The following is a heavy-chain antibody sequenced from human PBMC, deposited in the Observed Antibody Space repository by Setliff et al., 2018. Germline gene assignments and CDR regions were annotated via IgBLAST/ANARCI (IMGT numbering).Heavy chain of an antibody. CDR3: ARQSWDYYYMDV. D-gene: IGHD7-27*01. Sequence: PSETLSLTCTVSGGSVSDSTYYWGWVRQPPGKGLEWLGYTSYSGTTHYNVALVNRLAISVDTSKNQFQFSLKVYLVTAADTAVYFCARQSWDYYYMDVWGKGTTVTVSS. V-gene: IGHV4-31*03. CDR1: GGSVSDSTYY. J-gene: IGHJ6*03. CDR2: TSYSGTT.